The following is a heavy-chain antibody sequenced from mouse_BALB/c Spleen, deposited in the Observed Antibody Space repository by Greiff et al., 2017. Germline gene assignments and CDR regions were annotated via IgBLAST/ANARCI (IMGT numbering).Heavy chain of an antibody. CDR3: VYGYYFDY. J-gene: IGHJ2*01. Sequence: DVQLQESGPGLVKPSQSLSLTCTVTGYSITSDYAWNWIRQFPGNKLEWMGYISYSGSTSYNPSLKSRISITRDTSKNQFFLQLNSVTTEDTATYYCVYGYYFDYWGQGTTLTVSS. V-gene: IGHV3-2*02. CDR1: GYSITSDYA. CDR2: ISYSGST. D-gene: IGHD1-1*01.